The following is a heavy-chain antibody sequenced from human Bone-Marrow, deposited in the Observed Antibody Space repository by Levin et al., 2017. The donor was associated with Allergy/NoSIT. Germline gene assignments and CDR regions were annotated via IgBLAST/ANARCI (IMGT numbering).Heavy chain of an antibody. Sequence: GSGPTLVKPTQTLTLTCTVSGFSLDTSGMSLNWIRQPPGKALEWLALIDWEDDKLYTTSLQTRLTISKDTSTNQVVLTMANVDTVDTATYYCALAREYTDGLDVWGQGTTVTVSS. CDR1: GFSLDTSGMS. J-gene: IGHJ6*02. CDR2: IDWEDDK. V-gene: IGHV2-70*01. D-gene: IGHD2-2*02. CDR3: ALAREYTDGLDV.